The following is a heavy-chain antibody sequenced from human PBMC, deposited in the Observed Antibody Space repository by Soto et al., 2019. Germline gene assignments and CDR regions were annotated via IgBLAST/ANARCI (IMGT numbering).Heavy chain of an antibody. CDR2: ISYDGSNK. V-gene: IGHV3-30*03. D-gene: IGHD5-18*01. Sequence: PGGSLRLSCAASGFTFSSYGMHWVRQAPGKGLEWVAVISYDGSNKYYADSVKGRFTISRDNSKNTLYLQMNSLRAEDTAVYYCVRARLLGYSYGPVWGQGTLVTVSS. CDR3: VRARLLGYSYGPV. J-gene: IGHJ4*02. CDR1: GFTFSSYG.